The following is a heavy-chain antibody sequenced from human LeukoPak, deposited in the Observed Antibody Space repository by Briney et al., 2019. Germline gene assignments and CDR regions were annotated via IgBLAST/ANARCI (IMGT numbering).Heavy chain of an antibody. Sequence: PSETPSLTCTVSGGSISSSSYYWGWIRQPPGKGLEWIGSIYYSGSTYYNPSLKSRVTISVDKSKNQFSLKLSSVTAADTAVYYCARVRYDYGALNGYYYMDVWGKGTTVTVSS. CDR2: IYYSGST. J-gene: IGHJ6*03. V-gene: IGHV4-39*07. CDR3: ARVRYDYGALNGYYYMDV. D-gene: IGHD4-17*01. CDR1: GGSISSSSYY.